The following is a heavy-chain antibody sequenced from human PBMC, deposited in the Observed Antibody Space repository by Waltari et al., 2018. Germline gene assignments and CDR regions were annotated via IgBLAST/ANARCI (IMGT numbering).Heavy chain of an antibody. CDR1: GYTFTGYY. CDR3: ARDLEGATTD. D-gene: IGHD1-26*01. V-gene: IGHV1-2*02. J-gene: IGHJ4*02. CDR2: IDTNSGGT. Sequence: QVQLVQSGAEVKKPGASVKVSCKASGYTFTGYYMHWVRQAPGQGLEWMGWIDTNSGGTNYAQKLQGRVTQTRNTSISTAYMGLSRLRSDDTAVYYCARDLEGATTDWGQGTLVTVSS.